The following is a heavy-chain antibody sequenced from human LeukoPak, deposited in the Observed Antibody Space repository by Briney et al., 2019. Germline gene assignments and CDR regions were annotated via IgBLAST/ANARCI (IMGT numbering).Heavy chain of an antibody. CDR2: IYHSGST. J-gene: IGHJ4*02. CDR1: GGSISSNNW. Sequence: SETLPLTCAVSGGSISSNNWWSWARQPPGKGLEWIGEIYHSGSTNYNPSLKGRVTISVDKSNNQFSLTLSSVTAADTAAYYCARVTGFYPDYWGQGTLVTVSS. V-gene: IGHV4-4*02. D-gene: IGHD3-9*01. CDR3: ARVTGFYPDY.